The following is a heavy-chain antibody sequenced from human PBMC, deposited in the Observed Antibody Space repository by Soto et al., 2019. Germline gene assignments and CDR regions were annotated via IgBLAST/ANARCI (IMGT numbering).Heavy chain of an antibody. Sequence: EVQLVESGGGLVTPGGSLRLSCAASGFTFSESWMGWVRQAPGKGLEWVGRILSKNDGGTTDYAAPVKGRVSISRDDSKNMMYLQMNSLKIEDTGIYYCTTYDYISGIYRYRWAYWGRGTLVTVSS. CDR3: TTYDYISGIYRYRWAY. CDR2: ILSKNDGGTT. CDR1: GFTFSESW. D-gene: IGHD3-16*02. V-gene: IGHV3-15*01. J-gene: IGHJ4*02.